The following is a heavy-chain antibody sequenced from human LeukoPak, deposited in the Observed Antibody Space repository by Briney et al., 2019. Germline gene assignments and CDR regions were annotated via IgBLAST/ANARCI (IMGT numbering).Heavy chain of an antibody. V-gene: IGHV4-39*07. D-gene: IGHD3-10*01. CDR3: ARGVKVWFGELLNTYFDY. Sequence: SETLSLTCIVSGGSISSSSYYWGWIRQPPGKGLEWIGSIYYSGSTNYNPSLKSRVTISVDTSKNQFSLKLSSVTAADTAVYYCARGVKVWFGELLNTYFDYWGQGTLVTVSS. CDR2: IYYSGST. CDR1: GGSISSSSYY. J-gene: IGHJ4*02.